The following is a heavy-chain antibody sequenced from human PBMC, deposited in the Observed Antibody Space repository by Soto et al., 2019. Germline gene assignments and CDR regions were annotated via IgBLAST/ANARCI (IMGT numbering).Heavy chain of an antibody. CDR2: ISSSSSTI. CDR1: GLTFSTYS. Sequence: EVQLVESGGGLVQPGGSLRLSCAASGLTFSTYSMNWVRQAPGKGLEWVSYISSSSSTIYYGDSVKGRFTISRDNAKNSLYLQMNSLRAEDTAFYFCATYNWNDVKAFDFGGQGTMVTVSS. V-gene: IGHV3-48*01. J-gene: IGHJ3*01. D-gene: IGHD1-1*01. CDR3: ATYNWNDVKAFDF.